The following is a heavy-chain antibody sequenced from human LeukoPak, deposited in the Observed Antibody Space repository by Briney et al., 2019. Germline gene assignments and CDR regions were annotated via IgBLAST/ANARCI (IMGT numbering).Heavy chain of an antibody. V-gene: IGHV3-48*03. J-gene: IGHJ4*02. D-gene: IGHD3-10*01. CDR2: ISSSGSTL. Sequence: PGGSLRLSCAASRFTFSNYEMNWVRQAPGKGLEWVSYISSSGSTLYYADSVKGRFIISRDNAKNSLYLQMNSLRAEDTAVYYCARERVRGNDYRGQGTLVTVSS. CDR1: RFTFSNYE. CDR3: ARERVRGNDY.